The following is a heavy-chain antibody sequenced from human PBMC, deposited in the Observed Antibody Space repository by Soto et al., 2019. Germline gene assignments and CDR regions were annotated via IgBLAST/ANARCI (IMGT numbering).Heavy chain of an antibody. D-gene: IGHD4-17*01. CDR1: GFTFSSYG. V-gene: IGHV3-33*01. CDR3: ARDRNTVTTSPLLFS. J-gene: IGHJ4*02. Sequence: GGSLRLSCAASGFTFSSYGMHWVRQAPGKGLEWVAVIWYDGSNKYYADSVKGRFTISRDNSKNTLYLQMNSLRAEDTAVYYCARDRNTVTTSPLLFSWGQGTLVTVSS. CDR2: IWYDGSNK.